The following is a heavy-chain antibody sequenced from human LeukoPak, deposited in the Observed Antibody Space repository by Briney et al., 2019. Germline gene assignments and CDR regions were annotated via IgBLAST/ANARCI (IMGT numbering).Heavy chain of an antibody. Sequence: GGSLRLSCAASGFTFSSYWMSWVRQAPGKGLEWVANIKQDGSEKYYVDSVKGRFTISRDNAKNSLYLQMNSLRAEDTAVYYCARVKYYYDSSGYIAWGQGTLVTVSS. J-gene: IGHJ5*02. CDR2: IKQDGSEK. V-gene: IGHV3-7*01. D-gene: IGHD3-22*01. CDR3: ARVKYYYDSSGYIA. CDR1: GFTFSSYW.